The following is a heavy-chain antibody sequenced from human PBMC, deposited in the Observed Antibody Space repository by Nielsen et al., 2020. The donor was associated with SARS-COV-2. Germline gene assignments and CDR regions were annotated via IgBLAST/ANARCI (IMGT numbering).Heavy chain of an antibody. CDR1: GGSISSGGYY. J-gene: IGHJ6*02. V-gene: IGHV4-31*03. CDR2: IYYSGST. Sequence: SETLSLTCTVSGGSISSGGYYWSWIRQHPGKGLEWIGYIYYSGSTYYNPSLKSRVTISVDTSKNQFSLKLSSVTAADTAVYYCARHPRAHYYYYGMDVWGQGTTVTVSS. CDR3: ARHPRAHYYYYGMDV.